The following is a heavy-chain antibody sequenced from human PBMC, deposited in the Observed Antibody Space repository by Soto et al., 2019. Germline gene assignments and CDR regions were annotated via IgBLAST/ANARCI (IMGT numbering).Heavy chain of an antibody. CDR1: GGSISSSSYY. J-gene: IGHJ4*02. CDR3: ARGLEWVAATLVG. Sequence: QLQLQESGPGLVKPSETLSLTCTVSGGSISSSSYYWGWIRQPPGKGLEWIGCIYYSGSTYYNPSLKSRVTISVFTSKNQFSLKLSSVTAADTAVYYCARGLEWVAATLVGWGQGTLVTVSS. D-gene: IGHD2-15*01. CDR2: IYYSGST. V-gene: IGHV4-39*01.